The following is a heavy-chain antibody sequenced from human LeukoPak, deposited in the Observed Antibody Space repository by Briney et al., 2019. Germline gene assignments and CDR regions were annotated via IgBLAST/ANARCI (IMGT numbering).Heavy chain of an antibody. D-gene: IGHD6-13*01. V-gene: IGHV4-59*01. CDR1: GGSISSYY. Sequence: SETLSLTCTVSGGSISSYYWSWIRQPPGKGLEWIGYIYYSGSTNYNPSLKSRVTISVDTSKNQFTLKLSSVTAADTAVYYCAREYLGSSSWFQNWGHGTLVTVSS. J-gene: IGHJ1*01. CDR3: AREYLGSSSWFQN. CDR2: IYYSGST.